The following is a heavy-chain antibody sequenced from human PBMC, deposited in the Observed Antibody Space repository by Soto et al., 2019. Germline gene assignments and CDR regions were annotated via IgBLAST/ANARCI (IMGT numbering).Heavy chain of an antibody. D-gene: IGHD5-18*01. J-gene: IGHJ6*02. CDR2: IYYSGST. CDR1: GGSVSSGSYY. V-gene: IGHV4-61*01. CDR3: AREIGIGYRYIPPPRDCMDV. Sequence: SETLSLTCTVSGGSVSSGSYYWSWIRQPPGKGLEWIGYIYYSGSTNYNPSLKSRVTISVDTSKNQFSLKLSSVTAADTAVYYCAREIGIGYRYIPPPRDCMDVWGPGPTGTVS.